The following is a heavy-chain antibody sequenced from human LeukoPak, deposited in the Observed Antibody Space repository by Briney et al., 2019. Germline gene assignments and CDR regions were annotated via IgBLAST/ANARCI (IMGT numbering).Heavy chain of an antibody. CDR3: ARQWFGDWGYYFDY. D-gene: IGHD3-10*01. CDR2: IKQDGSEK. J-gene: IGHJ4*02. V-gene: IGHV3-7*01. Sequence: PGGFLRLSCAASGFTFSSYWMSWVRQAPGKGLEWVANIKQDGSEKYYVDSVKGRFTISRDNAKNSLYLQMNSLRAEDTAVYYCARQWFGDWGYYFDYWGQGTLVTVSS. CDR1: GFTFSSYW.